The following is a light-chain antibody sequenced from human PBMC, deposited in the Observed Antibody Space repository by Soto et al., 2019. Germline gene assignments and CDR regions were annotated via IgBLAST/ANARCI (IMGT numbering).Light chain of an antibody. J-gene: IGKJ1*01. Sequence: AIQMTQSQSSLSASVGDRVTITCRASQAIRNDLAWYQQKAGKAPKLLISAASILQSGVPSRFSGRGSGTDFTLTISSLQSEDLATYYCLQDYNYPWTFGQGTKVEI. CDR2: AAS. V-gene: IGKV1-6*01. CDR1: QAIRND. CDR3: LQDYNYPWT.